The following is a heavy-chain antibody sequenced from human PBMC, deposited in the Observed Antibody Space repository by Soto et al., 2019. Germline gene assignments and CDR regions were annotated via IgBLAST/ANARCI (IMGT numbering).Heavy chain of an antibody. J-gene: IGHJ6*02. CDR2: IYYSGST. V-gene: IGHV4-39*01. Sequence: QLQLQESGPGLVKPSETLSLTCTLSGGSISSSSYYWGWIRQPPGKGLEWIGSIYYSGSTYYNPSLKSRVTISVETSKNQFSLKLSFVTAADTAVYYCARHGGDDFWSGYPWYGMDGGGQGTTVTVSS. CDR1: GGSISSSSYY. CDR3: ARHGGDDFWSGYPWYGMDG. D-gene: IGHD3-3*01.